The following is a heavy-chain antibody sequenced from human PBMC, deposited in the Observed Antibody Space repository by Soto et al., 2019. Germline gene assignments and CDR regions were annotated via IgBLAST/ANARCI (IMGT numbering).Heavy chain of an antibody. D-gene: IGHD3-16*01. V-gene: IGHV4-59*01. Sequence: QVQLQESGPGLVKPSETLSLTCTVSGGSISSYYWSWIRQPPGKGLEWIGYIYYSGSTNYNPSPTSRVTISVDTSKKQSSLKLSSVTAADTDVYYCARGWGYYFDYWGQGTLVTVSS. J-gene: IGHJ4*02. CDR3: ARGWGYYFDY. CDR2: IYYSGST. CDR1: GGSISSYY.